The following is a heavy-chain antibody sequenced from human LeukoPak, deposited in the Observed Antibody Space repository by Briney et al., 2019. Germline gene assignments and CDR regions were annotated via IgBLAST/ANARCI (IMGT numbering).Heavy chain of an antibody. D-gene: IGHD4-17*01. Sequence: PGRSLRLSCAASGFTFSSYGMHWDRQAPGKGLEWVAVISYDGSNKYYADSVKGRFTISRDNSKNTLYLQMNSLRAEDTAVYYCARAPAYGPGDYWGQGTLVTVSS. CDR2: ISYDGSNK. J-gene: IGHJ4*02. CDR1: GFTFSSYG. V-gene: IGHV3-30*03. CDR3: ARAPAYGPGDY.